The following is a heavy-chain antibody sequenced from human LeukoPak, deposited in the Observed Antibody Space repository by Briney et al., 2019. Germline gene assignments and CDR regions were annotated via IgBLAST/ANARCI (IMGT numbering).Heavy chain of an antibody. CDR3: ATVGFWSGYPRMDV. D-gene: IGHD3-3*01. V-gene: IGHV1-24*01. Sequence: ASVKVSCKASGYTFTGYYMHWVRQAPGKGLEWMGGFDPEDGETIYAQKFQGRVTMTEDTSTDTAYMELSSLRSEDTAVYYCATVGFWSGYPRMDVWGQGTAVTVSS. CDR1: GYTFTGYY. J-gene: IGHJ6*02. CDR2: FDPEDGET.